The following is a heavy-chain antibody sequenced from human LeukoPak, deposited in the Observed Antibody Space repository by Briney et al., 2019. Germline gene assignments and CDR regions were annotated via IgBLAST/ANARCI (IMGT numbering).Heavy chain of an antibody. Sequence: SETLSLTCTVSGGSISSYYWSWIRQPAGKGLEWIGRIYTSGSTNYNPSLKSRVTMTRDTSKNQFSLKLSSVTAADTAVYYCARHRVEAVAGLYYYGMDVWGQGTTVTVSS. V-gene: IGHV4-4*07. D-gene: IGHD6-19*01. CDR3: ARHRVEAVAGLYYYGMDV. CDR2: IYTSGST. J-gene: IGHJ6*02. CDR1: GGSISSYY.